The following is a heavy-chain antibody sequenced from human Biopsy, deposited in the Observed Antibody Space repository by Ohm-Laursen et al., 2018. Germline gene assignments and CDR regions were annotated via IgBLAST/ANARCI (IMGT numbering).Heavy chain of an antibody. CDR2: INPSGGST. CDR3: AKGGHKAWLDS. V-gene: IGHV1-46*01. J-gene: IGHJ5*01. CDR1: GYSFTSYY. Sequence: SSVKVSCKASGYSFTSYYMHWARQAPGQGLEWMGIINPSGGSTDYAQKFQGRVTMTRDTSTSTVYMELISLRSDDTAVYYCAKGGHKAWLDSWGQGALVTVSS. D-gene: IGHD1-26*01.